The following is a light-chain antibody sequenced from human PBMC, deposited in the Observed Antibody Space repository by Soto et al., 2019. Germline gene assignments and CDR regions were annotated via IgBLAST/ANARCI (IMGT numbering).Light chain of an antibody. CDR1: SSDDGSYNY. CDR3: SSYTSRTTRVV. J-gene: IGLJ2*01. Sequence: QSALTQPASVSGSPGQSITISCTGTSSDDGSYNYVSWYQQLPGKAPKLLIYEVSNRPSGVSYRFSASKSGNTASLTISGLQAEDEADYYCSSYTSRTTRVVFGGGTKLTVL. V-gene: IGLV2-14*01. CDR2: EVS.